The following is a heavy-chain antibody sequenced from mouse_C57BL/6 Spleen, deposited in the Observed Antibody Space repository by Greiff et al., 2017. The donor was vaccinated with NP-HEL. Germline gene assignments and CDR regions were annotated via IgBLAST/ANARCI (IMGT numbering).Heavy chain of an antibody. CDR1: GFTFSDYY. CDR3: ARDPSGDWFAY. CDR2: ISNGGGST. D-gene: IGHD6-1*01. V-gene: IGHV5-12*01. Sequence: EVQLVESGGGLVQPGGSLKLSCAASGFTFSDYYMYWVRQTPEKRLEWVAYISNGGGSTYYPDTVKGRFTISRDNAKNTLYLQMSRLKSEDTAMYYCARDPSGDWFAYWGQGTLVTVSA. J-gene: IGHJ3*01.